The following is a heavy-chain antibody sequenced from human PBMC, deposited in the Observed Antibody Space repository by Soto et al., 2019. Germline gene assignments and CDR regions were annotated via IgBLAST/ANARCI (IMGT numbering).Heavy chain of an antibody. V-gene: IGHV1-2*04. CDR2: INPNSGGT. Sequence: ASVKVSCKASGYTFTGYYMHWVRQAPGQGLEWMGWINPNSGGTNYAQKFQGWVTMTRDTSISTAYMELSRLRSDDTAVYYCARGRLSDWAVAGTEPLRLFDYWGQGTLVTVSS. CDR3: ARGRLSDWAVAGTEPLRLFDY. D-gene: IGHD6-19*01. CDR1: GYTFTGYY. J-gene: IGHJ4*02.